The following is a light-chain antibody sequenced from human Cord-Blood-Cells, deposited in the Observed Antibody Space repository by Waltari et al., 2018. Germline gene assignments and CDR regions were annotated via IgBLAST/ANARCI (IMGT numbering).Light chain of an antibody. CDR3: QSYDSSLYV. CDR1: SSNIGAGYD. Sequence: QSVLTQPPSVSGAPGQRVTISCTGSSSNIGAGYDVHWYQQLPGTAPKLLIYVNSKRPAGVPDRFSGSKSGTSASLAITGLQAEDEADYYCQSYDSSLYVFGTGTKVTVL. J-gene: IGLJ1*01. V-gene: IGLV1-40*01. CDR2: VNS.